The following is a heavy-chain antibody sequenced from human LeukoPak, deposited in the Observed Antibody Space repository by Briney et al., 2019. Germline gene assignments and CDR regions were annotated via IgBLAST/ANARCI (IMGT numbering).Heavy chain of an antibody. CDR2: IYYTGST. Sequence: PSETLSLTCTVSGGSISSYYWSWIRQPPGKGLKWIGYIYYTGSTNYNPSLKSRVTISVDTSKNQFSLKLSSVTAADTAVYYCARVYYYDSSGPFDYWGQGTLVTVSS. D-gene: IGHD3-22*01. CDR3: ARVYYYDSSGPFDY. CDR1: GGSISSYY. J-gene: IGHJ4*02. V-gene: IGHV4-59*01.